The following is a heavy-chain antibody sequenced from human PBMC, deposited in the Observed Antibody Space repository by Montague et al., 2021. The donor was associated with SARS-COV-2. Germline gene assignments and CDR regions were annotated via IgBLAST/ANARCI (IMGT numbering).Heavy chain of an antibody. CDR1: GFSLSTSGMC. CDR2: IDWDDDK. V-gene: IGHV2-70*01. J-gene: IGHJ4*02. D-gene: IGHD3-9*01. Sequence: PALVKPTKTLTLTCTFSGFSLSTSGMCVSWIRQPPGKALEWLALIDWDDDKCYSTSLKTRLTISKDTSKNQVVLTMTNMDPVDTATYYCARIRDYDILTGSYSGFDYWGQGTLVTVSS. CDR3: ARIRDYDILTGSYSGFDY.